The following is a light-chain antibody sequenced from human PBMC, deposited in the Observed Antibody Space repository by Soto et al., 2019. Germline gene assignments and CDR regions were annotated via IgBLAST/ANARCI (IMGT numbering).Light chain of an antibody. CDR3: QQSYSVPLT. CDR1: QPITKF. CDR2: GAS. V-gene: IGKV1-39*01. Sequence: DIQMTQSPSSLSASVGDRVTITCRASQPITKFLNWFRHKPGEAPKRLIYGASILQDGVPSRFSGSGSGTDYTLTISGLQTEDFATYFCQQSYSVPLTFGAGPKVDIK. J-gene: IGKJ4*01.